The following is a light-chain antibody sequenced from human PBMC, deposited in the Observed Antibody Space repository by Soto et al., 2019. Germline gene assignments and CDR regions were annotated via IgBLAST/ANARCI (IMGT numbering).Light chain of an antibody. Sequence: DIQMTQSPSSLSASVGDRVTITCRASRSISSYLNWYQQKPGKAPKLLIYAACSLQSGVPARFSGGGSGTDFTLTISNLQPEDFATYSCQQSYSTPYTFGQGTQLEIK. J-gene: IGKJ2*01. CDR1: RSISSY. V-gene: IGKV1-39*01. CDR2: AAC. CDR3: QQSYSTPYT.